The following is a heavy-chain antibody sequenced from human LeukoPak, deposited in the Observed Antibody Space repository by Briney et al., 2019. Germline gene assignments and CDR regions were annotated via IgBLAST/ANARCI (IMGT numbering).Heavy chain of an antibody. CDR1: GFTFSSYG. Sequence: GRSLRLSCAASGFTFSSYGMHWVRQAPGKGLEWVAVIWYDGSNKYYADSVKGRFTISRDNSKNTLYLQMNSLIAEDTAVYYCAKTLYDSGGPDRPAFDYWGQGTLVTVSS. J-gene: IGHJ4*02. CDR2: IWYDGSNK. D-gene: IGHD3-22*01. V-gene: IGHV3-33*06. CDR3: AKTLYDSGGPDRPAFDY.